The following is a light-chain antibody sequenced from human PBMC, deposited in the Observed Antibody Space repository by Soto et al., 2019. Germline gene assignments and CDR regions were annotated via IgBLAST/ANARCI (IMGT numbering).Light chain of an antibody. Sequence: EIVMTQSPATLSMSPGERATVSCRASQSVSSDLVGYQQKPGQAPGLLIYGASTRATGIPDRFSGSGSGTEFTLTISSLQSEDFAVYYCQQCNNWPRTFGQGTKVEIK. CDR1: QSVSSD. J-gene: IGKJ1*01. CDR3: QQCNNWPRT. CDR2: GAS. V-gene: IGKV3-15*01.